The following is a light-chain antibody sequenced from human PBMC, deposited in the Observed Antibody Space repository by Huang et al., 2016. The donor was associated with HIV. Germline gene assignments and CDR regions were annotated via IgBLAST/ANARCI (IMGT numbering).Light chain of an antibody. CDR2: AAS. V-gene: IGKV1-27*01. Sequence: DIQMTQSPSSLSAFVGDRVTITCRASQGISNYLAWYQQKPGKVPKLLIYAASTLQSGVPSRVSGIGSGTDFTLTISSLQPEDVATYYCQKYNSAPRITFGPGTKVDIK. J-gene: IGKJ3*01. CDR1: QGISNY. CDR3: QKYNSAPRIT.